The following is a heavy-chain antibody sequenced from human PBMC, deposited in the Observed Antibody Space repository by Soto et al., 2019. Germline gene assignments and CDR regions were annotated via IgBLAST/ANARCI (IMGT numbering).Heavy chain of an antibody. CDR3: TTALRYNRNFGSAFDS. Sequence: EVRLAESGGGLVEPGRSLTLSCAASGFTFDDFAMHWVRQAPGKGLEWVSGITWNSGSVGYAESLGGRFTISKDNAKNSLYLPINSLRAEDTAFYYCTTALRYNRNFGSAFDSWGHGTLVTVSS. D-gene: IGHD1-7*01. CDR2: ITWNSGSV. CDR1: GFTFDDFA. V-gene: IGHV3-9*01. J-gene: IGHJ4*01.